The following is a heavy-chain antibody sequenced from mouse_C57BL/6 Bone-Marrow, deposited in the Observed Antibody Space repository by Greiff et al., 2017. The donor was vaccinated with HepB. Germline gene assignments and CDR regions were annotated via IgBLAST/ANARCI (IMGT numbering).Heavy chain of an antibody. Sequence: VQLQQPGAELVMPGASVKLSCKASGYTFTSYWMHWVKQRPGQGLEWIGEIDPSDSYTNYNQKFKGKSTLTVDKSSSTAYMQLSSLTSEDSAVYYCARLAYYSNSYALDYWGQGTSVTVSS. V-gene: IGHV1-69*01. D-gene: IGHD2-5*01. CDR2: IDPSDSYT. CDR1: GYTFTSYW. J-gene: IGHJ4*01. CDR3: ARLAYYSNSYALDY.